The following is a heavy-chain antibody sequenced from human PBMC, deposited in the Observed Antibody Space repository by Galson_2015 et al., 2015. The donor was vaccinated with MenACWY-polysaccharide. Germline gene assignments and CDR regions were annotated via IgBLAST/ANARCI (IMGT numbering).Heavy chain of an antibody. V-gene: IGHV1-2*02. J-gene: IGHJ4*02. Sequence: SVKVSCKASGYTFTDYFIHWVRQAPGQGLEWMGWINPTSGNTEHEQKFQGRVTTTRDRSISTVYMELSKLRADDTAVYYCTRDRGSNNGYYWGQGTLVTVSS. CDR2: INPTSGNT. D-gene: IGHD3-22*01. CDR1: GYTFTDYF. CDR3: TRDRGSNNGYY.